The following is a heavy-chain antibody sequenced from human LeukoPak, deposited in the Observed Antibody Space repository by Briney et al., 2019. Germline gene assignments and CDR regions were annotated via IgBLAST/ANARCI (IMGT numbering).Heavy chain of an antibody. Sequence: PSETLSLTCTVSGGSISSYYWSWIRQPPGKGLEWIGYIYYSGSTNYNPSLKSRVTISVDTSKNQFSLELSSVTAADTAVYYCARGGHRGYSYGFDYWGQGTLVTVSS. CDR1: GGSISSYY. CDR2: IYYSGST. J-gene: IGHJ4*02. D-gene: IGHD5-18*01. V-gene: IGHV4-59*01. CDR3: ARGGHRGYSYGFDY.